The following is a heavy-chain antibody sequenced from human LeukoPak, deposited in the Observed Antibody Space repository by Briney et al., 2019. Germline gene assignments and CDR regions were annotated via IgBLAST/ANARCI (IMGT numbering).Heavy chain of an antibody. CDR1: GGSMSNYY. V-gene: IGHV4-59*01. Sequence: SETLSLTCTVSGGSMSNYYWSWIRQPPGKKLEWIGYIYYSGSPNYNSSLESRVTISIDTSMKQFSLKLSSVTAADTAVYYCARGGWFEDYWGQGILVTVSS. J-gene: IGHJ4*02. CDR3: ARGGWFEDY. CDR2: IYYSGSP. D-gene: IGHD3-10*01.